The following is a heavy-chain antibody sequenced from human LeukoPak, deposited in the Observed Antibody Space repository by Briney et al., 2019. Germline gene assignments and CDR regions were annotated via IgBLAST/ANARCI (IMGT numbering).Heavy chain of an antibody. CDR1: GFTFSSYA. CDR3: ARASRGNWFDP. J-gene: IGHJ5*02. V-gene: IGHV3-74*01. Sequence: GGSLRLSCAASGFTFSSYAVTWVRQAPGKGLVWVSRIGDDGSTTAYADSVKGRFTISRDNAKNTLYLQMNSLRAEDTAVYYCARASRGNWFDPWGQGTLVTVSS. D-gene: IGHD3-10*01. CDR2: IGDDGSTT.